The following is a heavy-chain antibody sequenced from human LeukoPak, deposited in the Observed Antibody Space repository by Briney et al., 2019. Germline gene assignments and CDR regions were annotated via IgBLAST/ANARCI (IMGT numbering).Heavy chain of an antibody. CDR2: LNGGSGST. CDR3: AKELLWPGELGDAFDI. Sequence: GGSLRLSCAASGFTFSSYSMNWVRQAPGKGLEWVSALNGGSGSTYYADSVKGRFTISRDNSKNTLYLQMNSLRAEDTAVYYCAKELLWPGELGDAFDIWGQGTMVTVSS. V-gene: IGHV3-23*01. D-gene: IGHD3-10*01. J-gene: IGHJ3*02. CDR1: GFTFSSYS.